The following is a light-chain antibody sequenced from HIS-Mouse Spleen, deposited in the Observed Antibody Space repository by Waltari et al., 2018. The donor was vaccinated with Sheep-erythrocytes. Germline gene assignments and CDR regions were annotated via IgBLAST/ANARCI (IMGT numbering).Light chain of an antibody. Sequence: AIQLTQSPSSLSASVGDRVTITCRASQGISSALAWYQQKPGKAPKLLIYDASSLESGVPSRFSGSGSGTDFILTISSLQPEDFATYYCQQFNSYLYTFGQGTKLEIK. CDR3: QQFNSYLYT. J-gene: IGKJ2*01. V-gene: IGKV1-13*02. CDR2: DAS. CDR1: QGISSA.